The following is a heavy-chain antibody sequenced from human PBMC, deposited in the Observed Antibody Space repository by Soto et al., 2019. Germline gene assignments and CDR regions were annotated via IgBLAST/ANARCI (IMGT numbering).Heavy chain of an antibody. Sequence: SVKVSCKASGGTFSSYAISWVRQAPGQGLEWMGGIIPIFGTANYAQKFQGRVTITADESTSTAYMELSSLRSEDTAVYYCAEGAAGEPGRFDYWGQGTLVTVSS. CDR2: IIPIFGTA. CDR1: GGTFSSYA. J-gene: IGHJ4*02. D-gene: IGHD3-16*01. V-gene: IGHV1-69*13. CDR3: AEGAAGEPGRFDY.